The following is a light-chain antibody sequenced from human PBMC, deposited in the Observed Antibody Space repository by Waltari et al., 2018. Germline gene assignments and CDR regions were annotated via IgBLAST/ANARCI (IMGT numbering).Light chain of an antibody. J-gene: IGKJ2*01. CDR1: QDIRNS. CDR3: QQYYSTLYT. CDR2: AAS. Sequence: DIQMTQSPSSLSASLGHRVTITCRASQDIRNSLAWYQQKPGAAPKFLLYAASRLLSGVPARFSGSGSGTDYTLTITSLQAEDVAAYYCQQYYSTLYTFGRGTKVEI. V-gene: IGKV1-NL1*01.